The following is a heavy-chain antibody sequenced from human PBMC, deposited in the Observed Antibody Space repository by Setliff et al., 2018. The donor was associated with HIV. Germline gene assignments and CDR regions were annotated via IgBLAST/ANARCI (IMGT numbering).Heavy chain of an antibody. CDR2: VDPEDGET. CDR1: GYTFTIYF. D-gene: IGHD1-26*01. J-gene: IGHJ4*02. Sequence: ASVKVSCKASGYTFTIYFMHWVRQAPGEGLEWVGRVDPEDGETRYAMKFQGSVTISADTSTDTTYLSLTSLRSQDTAVYYCATVRIVGATEFDYWGQGTVVTVSS. V-gene: IGHV1-69-2*01. CDR3: ATVRIVGATEFDY.